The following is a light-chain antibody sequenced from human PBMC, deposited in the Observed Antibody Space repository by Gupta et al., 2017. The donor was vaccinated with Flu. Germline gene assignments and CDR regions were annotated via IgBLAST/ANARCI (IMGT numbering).Light chain of an antibody. Sequence: SYDLNQPLSVSVSPGQTASITCSGDKLEKKYVCWYQQKPGQSPVLVIYQDAKRPSGIPERFSGSNSGNTATLTISGTQAMDEAVYYCQVWDSSVVVFGGGTKMTVL. CDR3: QVWDSSVVV. V-gene: IGLV3-1*01. J-gene: IGLJ2*01. CDR2: QDA. CDR1: KLEKKY.